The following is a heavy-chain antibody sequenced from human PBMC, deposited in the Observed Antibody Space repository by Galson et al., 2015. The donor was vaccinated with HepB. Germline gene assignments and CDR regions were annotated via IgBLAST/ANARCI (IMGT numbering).Heavy chain of an antibody. CDR1: GFSLSTSGMC. J-gene: IGHJ4*02. V-gene: IGHV2-70*11. CDR3: ARIARYTSSWYHFEY. CDR2: IDWDDDK. D-gene: IGHD6-13*01. Sequence: PALVKPTQTLTLTCTVSGFSLSTSGMCVSWIRQPPGKALEWLARIDWDDDKYYSTSLRTRLTISKDTSKNQVVLRMTNMDPVDTATYYCARIARYTSSWYHFEYWGRGTLVTVSS.